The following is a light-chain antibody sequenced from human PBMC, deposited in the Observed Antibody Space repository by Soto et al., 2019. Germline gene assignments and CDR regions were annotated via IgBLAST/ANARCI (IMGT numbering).Light chain of an antibody. J-gene: IGKJ5*01. CDR1: QTVSSSY. V-gene: IGKV3-20*01. CDR2: TAS. Sequence: EIVLTQSPGTLCLSPGERGTLSCRASQTVSSSYLAWYQQKPGQAPRLLIYTASSRATGIPDRFSGSVSGTDFSLTISRLEPEDFAVYYCQQYRSSPSTFGQGTRLEIK. CDR3: QQYRSSPST.